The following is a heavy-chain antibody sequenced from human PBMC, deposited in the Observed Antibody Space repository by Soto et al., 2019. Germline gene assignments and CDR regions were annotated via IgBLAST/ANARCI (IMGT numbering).Heavy chain of an antibody. J-gene: IGHJ4*02. CDR2: ISSSGSTI. D-gene: IGHD3-3*01. V-gene: IGHV3-11*01. Sequence: PGGSLRLSCAASGFTFSDYYMSWIRQAPGKGLEWVSYISSSGSTIYYADSVKGRFTISRDNAKNSLYLQMNSLRAEDTAVYYRARDYDFWSGYPLDYWGQGTLVTVSS. CDR3: ARDYDFWSGYPLDY. CDR1: GFTFSDYY.